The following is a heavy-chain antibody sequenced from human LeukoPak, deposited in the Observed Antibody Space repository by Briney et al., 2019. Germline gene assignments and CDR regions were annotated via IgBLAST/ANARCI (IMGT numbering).Heavy chain of an antibody. V-gene: IGHV1-46*02. CDR3: ARGGGSYYSLPHFDY. J-gene: IGHJ4*02. CDR2: INPSGGST. D-gene: IGHD1-26*01. Sequence: GASVKVSCKASGYTFNNHYMYWVRQAPGQGLEWMGVINPSGGSTSYAQKFQGRVTITRDTSASTAYMELSSLRSEDTAVYYCARGGGSYYSLPHFDYWGQGTLVTVSS. CDR1: GYTFNNHY.